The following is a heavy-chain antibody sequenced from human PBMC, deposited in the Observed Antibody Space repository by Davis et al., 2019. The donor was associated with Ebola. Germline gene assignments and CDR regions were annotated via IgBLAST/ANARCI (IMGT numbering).Heavy chain of an antibody. V-gene: IGHV3-23*01. D-gene: IGHD2/OR15-2a*01. CDR1: GFTFSSYA. CDR2: ISGSGGST. J-gene: IGHJ4*02. Sequence: GESLKISCAASGFTFSSYAMSWVRQAPGKGLEWVSAISGSGGSTYYADSVKGRFTISRDNAKNSLYLQMNSLRAEDTAVYYCARRTTFSDYWGQGTLVTVSS. CDR3: ARRTTFSDY.